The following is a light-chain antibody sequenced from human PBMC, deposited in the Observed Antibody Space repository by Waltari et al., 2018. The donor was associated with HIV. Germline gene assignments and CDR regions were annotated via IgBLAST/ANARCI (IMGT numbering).Light chain of an antibody. CDR1: NIGRNR. Sequence: SYVLTQAPSVSVAPGQTATISCGNIGRNRVQWYRQKPGRAPLLVVLDDVDRSSAIPARFSGARSGGRATLTISGVEAGDEADYYCQVWDRGYKEAVFGGGT. V-gene: IGLV3-21*02. CDR3: QVWDRGYKEAV. J-gene: IGLJ2*01. CDR2: DDV.